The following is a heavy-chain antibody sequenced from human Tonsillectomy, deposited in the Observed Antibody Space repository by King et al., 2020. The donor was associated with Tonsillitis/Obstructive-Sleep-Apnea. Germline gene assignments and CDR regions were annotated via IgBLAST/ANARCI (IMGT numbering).Heavy chain of an antibody. CDR1: GDSIGSSSYY. V-gene: IGHV4-39*01. Sequence: QLQESGPGLVKPSETLSLTCTVSGDSIGSSSYYWGWIRQPPGKGLEWIGSIYYSGTIYHNAPLKSRVTISVDTSKNQFSLNLTSVTAADTAVYYCATHRGYSRSPYYFHSWGPGTLVAVSP. CDR3: ATHRGYSRSPYYFHS. CDR2: IYYSGTI. J-gene: IGHJ4*02. D-gene: IGHD6-6*01.